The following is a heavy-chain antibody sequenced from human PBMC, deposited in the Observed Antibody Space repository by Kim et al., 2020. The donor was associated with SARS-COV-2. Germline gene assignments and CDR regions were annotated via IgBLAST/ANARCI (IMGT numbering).Heavy chain of an antibody. CDR1: GFNLGAYE. D-gene: IGHD4-17*01. CDR2: ISVDGSRG. CDR3: TRDNPTVADFDS. J-gene: IGHJ4*02. V-gene: IGHV3-48*03. Sequence: GGSLRLSCATSGFNLGAYEMKWVRQAPGKGLEWVAYISVDGSRGEYADSVEVRFSIFKDNAQKSLILQMNSLSAEDTALYYCTRDNPTVADFDSWGQGTL.